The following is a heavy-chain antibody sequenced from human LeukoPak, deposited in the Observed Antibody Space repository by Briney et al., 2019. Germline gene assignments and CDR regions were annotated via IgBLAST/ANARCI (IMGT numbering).Heavy chain of an antibody. CDR3: ARGGGSGWYPRLHFDY. CDR1: GFTFSSYW. V-gene: IGHV3-7*01. Sequence: GGSLRLSCAASGFTFSSYWMSWVRQAPGKGLEWVANIKQDGSEKYYVDSVKGRFTISRDNAKNSLYLQMNSLRAEDTAVYYCARGGGSGWYPRLHFDYWGQGTLVTVSS. CDR2: IKQDGSEK. J-gene: IGHJ4*02. D-gene: IGHD6-19*01.